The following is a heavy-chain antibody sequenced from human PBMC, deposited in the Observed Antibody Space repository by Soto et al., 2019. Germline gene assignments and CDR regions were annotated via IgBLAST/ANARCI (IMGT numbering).Heavy chain of an antibody. V-gene: IGHV1-69*04. Sequence: GASVKVSCKASGGTFSSYTISWVRQAPGQGLEWMGRIIPILGIANYAQKFQGRVTITADKSTSTAYMELSSLRSEDTAVYYCARERSAVTTFYYFDYWGQGTLVTVSS. J-gene: IGHJ4*02. CDR2: IIPILGIA. CDR3: ARERSAVTTFYYFDY. D-gene: IGHD4-17*01. CDR1: GGTFSSYT.